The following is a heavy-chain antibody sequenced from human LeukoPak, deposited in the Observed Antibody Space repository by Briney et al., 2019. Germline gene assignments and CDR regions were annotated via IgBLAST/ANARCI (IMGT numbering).Heavy chain of an antibody. CDR1: GFTFSSYW. CDR3: ARGRVITSRVYYYYYMDV. V-gene: IGHV3-7*01. J-gene: IGHJ6*03. CDR2: MKQDGSEK. D-gene: IGHD3-22*01. Sequence: GGSLRLSCAVSGFTFSSYWMSWVRQAPGKGLEWVANMKQDGSEKYYVDSVKGRFTISRDNAKSSLHLQMSSLRAEDTAVYYCARGRVITSRVYYYYYMDVWGKGTTVTVSS.